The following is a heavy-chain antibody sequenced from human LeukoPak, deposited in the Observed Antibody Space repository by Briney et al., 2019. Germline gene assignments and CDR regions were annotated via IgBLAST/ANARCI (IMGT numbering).Heavy chain of an antibody. CDR2: IYYSGST. CDR3: ARVRRGYCSGGSCYRWFDP. D-gene: IGHD2-15*01. J-gene: IGHJ5*02. Sequence: SETLSLTCTVSGGSISSYYWSWIRQPPGKGLEWVGYIYYSGSTNYNPSLKSRGTISVDTSKNQFSLELSSVTAADTAVYYCARVRRGYCSGGSCYRWFDPWGQGTLVTVSS. V-gene: IGHV4-59*01. CDR1: GGSISSYY.